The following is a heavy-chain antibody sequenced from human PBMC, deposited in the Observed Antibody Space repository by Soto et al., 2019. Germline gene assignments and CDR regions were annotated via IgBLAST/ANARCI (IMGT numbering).Heavy chain of an antibody. V-gene: IGHV1-8*01. D-gene: IGHD3-22*01. CDR3: ARLSGYYASDY. Sequence: ASVKVSCKASGYTFTSYDINWVRQATGQGLEWMGRMNPNSGKTGYAQKIQGRVTMTRNTSISTAYMEMSSLRYEDTAVYYCARLSGYYASDYWGQGTLVTVSS. CDR2: MNPNSGKT. CDR1: GYTFTSYD. J-gene: IGHJ4*02.